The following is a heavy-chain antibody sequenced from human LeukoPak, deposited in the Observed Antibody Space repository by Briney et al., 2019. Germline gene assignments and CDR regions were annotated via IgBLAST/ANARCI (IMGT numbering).Heavy chain of an antibody. CDR2: VLYDGRK. D-gene: IGHD6-6*01. Sequence: PGVSLRLSCAASGFTFSSYGMHWVRQVPAKGLAWVAVVLYDGRKYYADSVKGRFTISRGNSNNTLYLQMNSLRVQNTAVYYCARDKEYTTTASSFDYWGQGTLVTVSS. CDR1: GFTFSSYG. CDR3: ARDKEYTTTASSFDY. V-gene: IGHV3-33*01. J-gene: IGHJ4*02.